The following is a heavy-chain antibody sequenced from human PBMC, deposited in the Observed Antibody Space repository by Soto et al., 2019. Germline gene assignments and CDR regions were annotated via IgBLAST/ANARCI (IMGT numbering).Heavy chain of an antibody. J-gene: IGHJ4*02. CDR1: GGSVSGGGYS. CDR2: IWLSGST. CDR3: ARGGDYFDY. Sequence: QLQLQESGSGLVKPSQTLSLTCGVSGGSVSGGGYSWSWIRQPPGKGLEWIGYIWLSGSTYYNPSLKCRVTISIDRSKNQFSLRLSSVTAADTAVDYCARGGDYFDYWGQGTLVTVSS. V-gene: IGHV4-30-2*01.